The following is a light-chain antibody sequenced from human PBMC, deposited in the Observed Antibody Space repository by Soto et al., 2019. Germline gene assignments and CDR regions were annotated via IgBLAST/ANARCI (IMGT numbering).Light chain of an antibody. Sequence: DLLMTQSPSTLSASVGDRITITCRASETISSWLAWYQQKSGKAPQLLIYDASTLESWVPSRFSGSAFGKEFSLTISSLQPDDFAPYYCQEYESHLRTFDPGTKVETK. V-gene: IGKV1-5*01. CDR1: ETISSW. CDR2: DAS. CDR3: QEYESHLRT. J-gene: IGKJ1*01.